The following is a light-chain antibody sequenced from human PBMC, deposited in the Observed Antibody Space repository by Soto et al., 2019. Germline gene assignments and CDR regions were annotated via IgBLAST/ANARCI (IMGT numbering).Light chain of an antibody. Sequence: DVVMTQSPLSLPVTLGQPASISCRSSRSLVYSDGNAYLNWFQQRPGQSPRRLIYKASNRDSGVPDRFSGSGSGADFTLQINRVEARDVGVYYGMQGTHWPPTFGRGTRVEI. CDR1: RSLVYSDGNAY. CDR3: MQGTHWPPT. V-gene: IGKV2-30*01. J-gene: IGKJ1*01. CDR2: KAS.